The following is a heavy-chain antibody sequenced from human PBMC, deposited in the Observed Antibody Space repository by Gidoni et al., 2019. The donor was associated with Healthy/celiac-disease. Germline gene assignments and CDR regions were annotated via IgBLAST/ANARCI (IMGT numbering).Heavy chain of an antibody. V-gene: IGHV4-39*01. CDR2: IYYSGST. J-gene: IGHJ5*02. CDR3: ARQDPLWLDP. Sequence: QLQLQESGPGLVKPSETLSLTCTVSGGSISSSSYYWGWLRQPPGKGLEWIGSIYYSGSTYYNPSLKSRVTISVDTSKNQFSLKLSSVTAADTAVYYCARQDPLWLDPWGQGTLVTVSS. CDR1: GGSISSSSYY.